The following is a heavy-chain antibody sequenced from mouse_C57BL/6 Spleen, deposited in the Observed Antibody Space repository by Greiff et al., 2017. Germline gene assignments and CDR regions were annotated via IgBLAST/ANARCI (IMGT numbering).Heavy chain of an antibody. CDR2: IYPGDGDT. Sequence: QVQLKESGPELVKPGASVKISCKASGYAFSSSWMNWVKQRPGKGLEWIGRIYPGDGDTNYNGKFKGKATLTADKSSSTAYMQLSSLTSEDSAVYFCARGLYYYGSSYEDYAMDYWGQGTSVTVSS. CDR1: GYAFSSSW. J-gene: IGHJ4*01. CDR3: ARGLYYYGSSYEDYAMDY. V-gene: IGHV1-82*01. D-gene: IGHD1-1*01.